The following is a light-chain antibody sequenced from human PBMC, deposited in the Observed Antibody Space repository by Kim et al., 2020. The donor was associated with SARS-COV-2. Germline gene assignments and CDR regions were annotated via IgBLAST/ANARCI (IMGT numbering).Light chain of an antibody. CDR1: RSNIGSNS. J-gene: IGLJ2*01. V-gene: IGLV1-44*01. Sequence: GQRVTISCSGIRSNIGSNSVVWYQQVPGAAPSLLIFNNNQRPSGVPDRFSGSRSGPSASLAISGLQSEDEADYYCAAWDDVLDVLVFGGGTQLTVL. CDR2: NNN. CDR3: AAWDDVLDVLV.